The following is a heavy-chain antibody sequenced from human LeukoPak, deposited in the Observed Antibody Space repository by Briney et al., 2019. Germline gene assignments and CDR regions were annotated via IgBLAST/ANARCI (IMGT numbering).Heavy chain of an antibody. Sequence: SETLSLTCTVSGGSISSYYWSWIRPPPGKGLEWIGYIYYSGSTNYNPSLKSRVTISVDTSKNQFSLKLSSVTAADTAVYYCARGTSGYSGYVFDYWGQGTLVTVSS. CDR1: GGSISSYY. D-gene: IGHD5-12*01. V-gene: IGHV4-59*01. J-gene: IGHJ4*02. CDR2: IYYSGST. CDR3: ARGTSGYSGYVFDY.